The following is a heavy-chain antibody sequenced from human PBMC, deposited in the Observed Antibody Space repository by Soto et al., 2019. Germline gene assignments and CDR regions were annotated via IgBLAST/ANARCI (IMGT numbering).Heavy chain of an antibody. CDR2: INAGNGNT. CDR1: GYIFTSYA. CDR3: AGPALYSSSLGY. Sequence: QVQLVQSGAEVKKPGASGKVSCKASGYIFTSYAMHCVRQAPGQRLEWMGWINAGNGNTKYSQQFQGRVTITRDTSASTAYMALSSLRSEDTAVYYCAGPALYSSSLGYWGQGTLVTVAS. D-gene: IGHD6-6*01. V-gene: IGHV1-3*01. J-gene: IGHJ4*02.